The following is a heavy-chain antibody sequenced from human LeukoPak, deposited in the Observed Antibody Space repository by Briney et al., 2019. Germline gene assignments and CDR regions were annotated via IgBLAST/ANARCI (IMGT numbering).Heavy chain of an antibody. Sequence: ASVKVSCKASGYTFGQYSISWVRQAPGKGFEWMGWVTPSHTTRVYAQEFQGRVTMTADTNTNTVYMEPSSLRSEDTAVYYCARDRGSNWFDPWGQGTLVTVSS. CDR2: VTPSHTTR. D-gene: IGHD1-26*01. V-gene: IGHV1-18*01. J-gene: IGHJ5*02. CDR1: GYTFGQYS. CDR3: ARDRGSNWFDP.